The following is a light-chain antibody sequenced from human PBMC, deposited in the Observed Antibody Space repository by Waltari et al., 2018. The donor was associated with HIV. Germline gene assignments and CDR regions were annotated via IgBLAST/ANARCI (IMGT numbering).Light chain of an antibody. Sequence: QSVLTQPPSASGTPGREVSISCSGRWSNIRSTYVYWYHHLPGTAPKLLIRKNFQRPSGVPDRFSGSKSGTSASLTISGLRSEDDGDYFCAAWDDSLNGYVFGSGTKVTVL. J-gene: IGLJ1*01. V-gene: IGLV1-47*01. CDR1: WSNIRSTY. CDR2: KNF. CDR3: AAWDDSLNGYV.